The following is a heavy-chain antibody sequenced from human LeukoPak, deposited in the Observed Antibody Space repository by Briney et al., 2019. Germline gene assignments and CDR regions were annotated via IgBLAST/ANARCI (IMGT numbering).Heavy chain of an antibody. D-gene: IGHD2-2*01. Sequence: GRSLRLSCAASGFTFSSYEMNWVRQAPGKGLEWVSSISSSSSYIYYADSVKGRFTISRDNAKNSLYLQMNSLRAEDTAVYYCARKSRYYMDVWGKGTTVTVSS. CDR3: ARKSRYYMDV. CDR2: ISSSSSYI. J-gene: IGHJ6*03. V-gene: IGHV3-21*01. CDR1: GFTFSSYE.